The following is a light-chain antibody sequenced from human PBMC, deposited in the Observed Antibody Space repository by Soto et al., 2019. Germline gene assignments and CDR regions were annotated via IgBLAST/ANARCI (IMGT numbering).Light chain of an antibody. J-gene: IGLJ1*01. Sequence: QSALPQPPSASGSPGQSVTISCTGTSRDVGNYNYVSWYQQHPGKAPKVMIYEVSTRPSGVPDRFSGSKSGNTASLTVSGLQAEDEADYYCSSYAGSNNYVFGTGTKLTVL. CDR3: SSYAGSNNYV. V-gene: IGLV2-8*01. CDR1: SRDVGNYNY. CDR2: EVS.